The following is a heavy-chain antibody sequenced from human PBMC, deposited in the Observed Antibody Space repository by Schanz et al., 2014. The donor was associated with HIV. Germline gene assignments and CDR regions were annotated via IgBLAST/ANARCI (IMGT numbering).Heavy chain of an antibody. CDR2: IWYDGSNK. CDR3: AKVARWDYYGMDV. Sequence: QVQLVESGGGVVQPGRSLRLSCAASGFTFSTYGMHWVRQAPGKGLEWVAVIWYDGSNKYYADSVKGRFTISRDNSKNTLYLQMNSLRTEDTAVYYCAKVARWDYYGMDVWGQGTTVTVS. J-gene: IGHJ6*02. CDR1: GFTFSTYG. V-gene: IGHV3-30*18.